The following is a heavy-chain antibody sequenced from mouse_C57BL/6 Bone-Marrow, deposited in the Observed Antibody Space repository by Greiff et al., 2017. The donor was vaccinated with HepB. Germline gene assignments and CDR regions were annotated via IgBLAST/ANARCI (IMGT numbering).Heavy chain of an antibody. V-gene: IGHV6-3*01. CDR2: IRLKSDNYAT. Sequence: QPGGSMKLSCVASGFTFSNYWMNWVRQSPEKGLEWVAQIRLKSDNYATHYAESVKGRFTISRDDSKSSVYLQMNNLRAEDTGIYYCTYYSNYVGYAMDYWGQGTSVTVSS. D-gene: IGHD2-5*01. CDR3: TYYSNYVGYAMDY. CDR1: GFTFSNYW. J-gene: IGHJ4*01.